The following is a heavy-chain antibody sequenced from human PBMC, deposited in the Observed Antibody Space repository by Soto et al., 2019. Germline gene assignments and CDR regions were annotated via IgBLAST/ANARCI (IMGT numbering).Heavy chain of an antibody. Sequence: PGGSLRLSCAASGFTFGSYAVHWVRQAPGKGLEWVAVISYDGSEINYLDSVKGRFTISRDNAKNSLYLQMNSLRVEDTAVYYCARALTSAGCLWGQGTLVTVSS. D-gene: IGHD6-13*01. V-gene: IGHV3-30*04. CDR2: ISYDGSEI. J-gene: IGHJ4*02. CDR3: ARALTSAGCL. CDR1: GFTFGSYA.